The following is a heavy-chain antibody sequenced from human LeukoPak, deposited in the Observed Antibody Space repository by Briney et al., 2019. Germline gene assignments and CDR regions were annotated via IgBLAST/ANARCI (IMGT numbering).Heavy chain of an antibody. CDR2: IYTSGST. CDR1: GGSISSYY. V-gene: IGHV4-4*07. CDR3: AREREGIAAAGTSVLIDY. Sequence: SETLSLTCTVSGGSISSYYWSWIRQPAGKGLEWIGRIYTSGSTNYNPPLKSRVTMSVDTSKNQFSLKLSSVTAADTAVYYCAREREGIAAAGTSVLIDYWGQGTLVTVSS. J-gene: IGHJ4*02. D-gene: IGHD6-13*01.